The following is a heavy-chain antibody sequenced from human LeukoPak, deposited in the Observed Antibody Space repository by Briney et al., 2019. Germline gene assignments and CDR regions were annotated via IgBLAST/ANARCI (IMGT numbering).Heavy chain of an antibody. CDR1: GFTFSSYA. V-gene: IGHV3-30-3*01. D-gene: IGHD3/OR15-3a*01. CDR2: ISYDGSNK. Sequence: PGRSLRLSCAASGFTFSSYAMHWVRQAPGKGLEWVAVISYDGSNKYYADSVKGRFTISRDNSKNTLYLQMHSLRVDDTAVYYCAHLVWEYVGGLDVWGQGTTVTVSS. J-gene: IGHJ6*02. CDR3: AHLVWEYVGGLDV.